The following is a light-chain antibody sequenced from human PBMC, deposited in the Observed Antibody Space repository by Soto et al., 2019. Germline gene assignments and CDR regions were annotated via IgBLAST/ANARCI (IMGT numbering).Light chain of an antibody. CDR1: QSVSSW. Sequence: IQKTQSPSTLSASVGDRVSITCRASQSVSSWLAWYQQKPGKAPKLLIYDASGLESGVPSRFSGSGSGTEFTLTISSLQPDDFATYYCQQYNSYSQTFGQGTKVDIK. V-gene: IGKV1-5*01. CDR3: QQYNSYSQT. CDR2: DAS. J-gene: IGKJ1*01.